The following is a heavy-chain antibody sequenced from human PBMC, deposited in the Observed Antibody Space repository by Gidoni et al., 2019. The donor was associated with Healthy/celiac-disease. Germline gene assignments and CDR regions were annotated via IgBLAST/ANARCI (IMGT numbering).Heavy chain of an antibody. V-gene: IGHV4-59*01. Sequence: QVQLQESGPGLVKPSETLSLTCTVSGGSISSYYWSWIRQPPGKGLEWIGYIYYSGSTNYNPSLKSRVTISVDTSKNQFSLKLSSVTAADTAVYYCASTYYYDSSGPGAFDIWGQGTMVTVSS. CDR1: GGSISSYY. D-gene: IGHD3-22*01. CDR3: ASTYYYDSSGPGAFDI. CDR2: IYYSGST. J-gene: IGHJ3*02.